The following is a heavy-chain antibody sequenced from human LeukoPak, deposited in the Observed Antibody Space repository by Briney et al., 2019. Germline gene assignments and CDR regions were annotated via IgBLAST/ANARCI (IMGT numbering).Heavy chain of an antibody. Sequence: ASVKVSCKASGFTFTSYYMHWVRQAPGQGLEWMGIINPSGGSTSYAQKFQGRVTMTRDTSTSTVYMELSSLRAEDTAVYYCARDDYGDPFDPWGQGTLVTVSS. CDR3: ARDDYGDPFDP. D-gene: IGHD4-17*01. J-gene: IGHJ5*02. CDR1: GFTFTSYY. CDR2: INPSGGST. V-gene: IGHV1-46*01.